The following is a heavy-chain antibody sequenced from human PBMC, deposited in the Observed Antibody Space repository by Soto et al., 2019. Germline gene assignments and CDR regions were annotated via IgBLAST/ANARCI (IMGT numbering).Heavy chain of an antibody. J-gene: IGHJ3*02. V-gene: IGHV1-24*01. Sequence: ASVKVSCKVSGYTLTELSMHWVRQATGKGLKWIRGFDPEDGETIYAQKLQSRVTMTEDTSTDTAYMKLSSLRSEDTAVYYFATVQGGGYDLGYLDAFDIWGQGTMVTVSS. CDR2: FDPEDGET. CDR3: ATVQGGGYDLGYLDAFDI. D-gene: IGHD5-12*01. CDR1: GYTLTELS.